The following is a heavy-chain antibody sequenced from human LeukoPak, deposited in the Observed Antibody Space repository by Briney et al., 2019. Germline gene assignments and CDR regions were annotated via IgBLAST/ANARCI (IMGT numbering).Heavy chain of an antibody. D-gene: IGHD6-13*01. J-gene: IGHJ4*02. CDR1: GFTFSSYG. V-gene: IGHV3-30*18. Sequence: PGGSLRLSCAASGFTFSSYGMLWVRQAPGKGLEWVAVISYDGSNKYYADSVKGRFTISRDNSKNTLYLQMNSLRAEDTAVYYCAKNLAAFDYWGQGTLVTVSS. CDR3: AKNLAAFDY. CDR2: ISYDGSNK.